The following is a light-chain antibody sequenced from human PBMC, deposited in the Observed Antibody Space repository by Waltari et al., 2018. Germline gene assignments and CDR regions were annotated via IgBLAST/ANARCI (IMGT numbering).Light chain of an antibody. J-gene: IGKJ1*01. CDR2: GAS. Sequence: VLTQSPGALSLPPGERATLSCRASQSLTKRYLAWYQQKPGQAPRLLIYGASSRAAGIPDRFSGSGSGTDFTLTISRLEPEDFAVYYCQHYVRLPATFGQGTKVEIK. CDR1: QSLTKRY. CDR3: QHYVRLPAT. V-gene: IGKV3-20*01.